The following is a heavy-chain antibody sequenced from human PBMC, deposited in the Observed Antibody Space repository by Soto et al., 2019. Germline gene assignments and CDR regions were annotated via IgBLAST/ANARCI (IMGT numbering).Heavy chain of an antibody. Sequence: SDTLSLTCTVSGGSISSYYWSWIRQPPGKGLEWIGYIYYSGSTNYNPSLKSRVTISVDTSKNQFSLKLSSVTAADTAVYYCARLGKYYDILTGYYPNNWFDPWGQGTLVTVSS. D-gene: IGHD3-9*01. CDR3: ARLGKYYDILTGYYPNNWFDP. J-gene: IGHJ5*02. CDR2: IYYSGST. CDR1: GGSISSYY. V-gene: IGHV4-59*01.